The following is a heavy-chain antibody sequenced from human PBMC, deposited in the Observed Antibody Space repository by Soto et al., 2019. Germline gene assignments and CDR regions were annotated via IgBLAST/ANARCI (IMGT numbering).Heavy chain of an antibody. V-gene: IGHV1-18*01. CDR3: ARDYYDSSGYSNWFDP. J-gene: IGHJ5*02. D-gene: IGHD3-22*01. CDR1: GYGFTSYG. Sequence: ASVKVSCKACGYGFTSYGMSWVRQAPGQGLEWMGWISAYNGNTNYAQKLQGRVTMTTDTSTSTAYMELRSLRSDDTAVYYCARDYYDSSGYSNWFDPWGQGTLVTVSS. CDR2: ISAYNGNT.